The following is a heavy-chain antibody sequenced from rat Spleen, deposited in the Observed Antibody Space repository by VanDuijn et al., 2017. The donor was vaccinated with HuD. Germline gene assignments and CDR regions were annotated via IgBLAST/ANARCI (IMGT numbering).Heavy chain of an antibody. J-gene: IGHJ2*01. Sequence: EVQLVESGGGLVQPGRSVKVSCTASGFTFSDYYMAWVRQAPKKGLDWVASISYEGSSTYYEDSVKGRFTISRDNAKSTLYLQISSLRSEDTATYYCARQEDYGGYSRDYFGYWGQGVVVTVSS. CDR2: ISYEGSST. CDR3: ARQEDYGGYSRDYFGY. V-gene: IGHV5-22*01. CDR1: GFTFSDYY. D-gene: IGHD1-11*01.